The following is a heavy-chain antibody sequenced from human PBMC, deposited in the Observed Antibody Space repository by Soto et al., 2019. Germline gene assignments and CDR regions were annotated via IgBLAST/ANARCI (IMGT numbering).Heavy chain of an antibody. V-gene: IGHV1-69*02. D-gene: IGHD6-19*01. CDR3: ARADRRRTVAGIRLYYFDY. J-gene: IGHJ4*02. Sequence: QVQLVQSGAEVKKPGSSVKVSCKASGGTFSSYTISWVRQAPGQGLEWMGSIIPILGIANYAQKFQGRVTNTADKPTSTAYMELSSLRSEDTAVYYCARADRRRTVAGIRLYYFDYWGQGTLVTVSS. CDR1: GGTFSSYT. CDR2: IIPILGIA.